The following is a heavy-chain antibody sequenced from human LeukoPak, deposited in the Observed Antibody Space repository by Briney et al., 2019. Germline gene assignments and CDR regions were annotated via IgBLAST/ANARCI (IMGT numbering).Heavy chain of an antibody. CDR3: ARLGFSNFEFDY. V-gene: IGHV4-59*08. Sequence: PSQTLSLTCTVSGGSISSYYWSWIRQPPGKGLEWIGGIYYRGNTDDNPSLKSRVTISVDTSKNQFSLKLSSVTAADTAVYYCARLGFSNFEFDYWGQGTLVTVSS. CDR1: GGSISSYY. J-gene: IGHJ4*02. CDR2: IYYRGNT. D-gene: IGHD4-11*01.